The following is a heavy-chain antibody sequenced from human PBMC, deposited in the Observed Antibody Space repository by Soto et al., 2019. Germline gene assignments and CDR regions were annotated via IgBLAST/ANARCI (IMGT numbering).Heavy chain of an antibody. J-gene: IGHJ4*02. Sequence: SETLSLTCTVSGGSVSSGSYYWSWIRQPPGKGLEWIGFIYYTGSTNYNPSLKSQATISVDTSKNQFSLKLSSVTAADTAVYYCARVDSSSWYDFDYWGQGTLVTVSS. CDR1: GGSVSSGSYY. V-gene: IGHV4-61*01. D-gene: IGHD6-13*01. CDR3: ARVDSSSWYDFDY. CDR2: IYYTGST.